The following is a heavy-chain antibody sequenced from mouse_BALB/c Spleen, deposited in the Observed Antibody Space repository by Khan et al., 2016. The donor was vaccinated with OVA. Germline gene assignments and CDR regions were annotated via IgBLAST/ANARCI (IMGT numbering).Heavy chain of an antibody. J-gene: IGHJ2*01. CDR2: ISYSGNP. CDR1: GYSIASDYA. D-gene: IGHD1-1*01. CDR3: ARVYGGDFDY. Sequence: EVQLKESGPGLVKPSQSLSLTCTVTGYSIASDYAWNWIRQFPGNKLEWMGFISYSGNPNYNPSLKSRISITRDTSKNQFFLQLNSVTSEDTATYYCARVYGGDFDYWGQGTTLTVSS. V-gene: IGHV3-2*02.